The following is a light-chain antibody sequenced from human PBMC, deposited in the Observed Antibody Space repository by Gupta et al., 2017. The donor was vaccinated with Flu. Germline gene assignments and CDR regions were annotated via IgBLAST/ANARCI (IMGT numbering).Light chain of an antibody. V-gene: IGKV1-16*01. Sequence: PSSLSASVGDRVTISWRARQEINRFLAWFQQKPGKAPKPLIYAASTVHSGVPSRFSGSGSGTDFNLTISSRQPEDFARYYCQHEKSSPVIFGQGTKLDIK. CDR3: QHEKSSPVI. CDR1: QEINRF. J-gene: IGKJ2*01. CDR2: AAS.